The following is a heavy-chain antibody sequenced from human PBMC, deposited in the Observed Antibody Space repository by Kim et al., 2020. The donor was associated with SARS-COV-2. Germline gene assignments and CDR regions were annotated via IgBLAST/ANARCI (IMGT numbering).Heavy chain of an antibody. J-gene: IGHJ1*01. CDR3: AREGSSSSHFQH. V-gene: IGHV1-69*01. Sequence: TYAQKSQGRGTITADESTSTAYMELRSLRSEDTAVYYCAREGSSSSHFQHWGQGTLVTVSS. D-gene: IGHD6-6*01.